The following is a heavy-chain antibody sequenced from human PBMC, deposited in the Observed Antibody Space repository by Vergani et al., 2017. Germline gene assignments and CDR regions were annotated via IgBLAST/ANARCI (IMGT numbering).Heavy chain of an antibody. J-gene: IGHJ3*01. CDR3: ARRAERWETLLRDDFDV. D-gene: IGHD1-26*01. Sequence: QVQLQQWGPGLLKPSETLSLTCAVYGGSLSGYYWSWIRLAPGKGLEWIGEINHSGTINYNPTLKSPFNVSIDTSRDHFSLKLRAVSAADTAVYFCARRAERWETLLRDDFDVWGQGTFVTVSP. CDR1: GGSLSGYY. V-gene: IGHV4-34*01. CDR2: INHSGTI.